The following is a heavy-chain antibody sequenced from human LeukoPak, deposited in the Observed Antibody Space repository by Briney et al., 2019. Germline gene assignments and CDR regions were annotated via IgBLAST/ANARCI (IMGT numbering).Heavy chain of an antibody. V-gene: IGHV3-30*18. CDR1: EFTFSNYG. Sequence: GGSLRLSCAASEFTFSNYGMHWVRQAPGKGLELVAGISSDGSEEYYADSVEGRFTISRDNPKNTLYLEMNSLRAEDTAVYYCAKGDSGFYFYFDYWGQRTLVTVSS. CDR2: ISSDGSEE. J-gene: IGHJ4*02. CDR3: AKGDSGFYFYFDY. D-gene: IGHD3-22*01.